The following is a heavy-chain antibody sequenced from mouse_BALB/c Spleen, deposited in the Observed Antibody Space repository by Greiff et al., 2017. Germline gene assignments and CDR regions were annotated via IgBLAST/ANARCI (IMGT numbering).Heavy chain of an antibody. Sequence: EVQGVESGGGLVQPGGSRKLSCAASGFTFSSFGMHWVRQAPEKGLEWVAYISSGSSTIYYADTVKGRFTISRDNPKNTLFLQMTSLRSEDTAMYYCAREHRYDFDYWGQGTTLTVSS. V-gene: IGHV5-17*02. CDR2: ISSGSSTI. J-gene: IGHJ2*01. D-gene: IGHD2-14*01. CDR1: GFTFSSFG. CDR3: AREHRYDFDY.